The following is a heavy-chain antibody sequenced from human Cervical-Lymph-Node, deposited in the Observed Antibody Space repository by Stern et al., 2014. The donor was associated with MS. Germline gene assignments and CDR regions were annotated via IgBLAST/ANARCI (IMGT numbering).Heavy chain of an antibody. Sequence: VQLVESGAEVRKPGASVRVSCKVSGYSLSDLSMHWVRQAPGKGLEWLGGYDPEEGDTVYAQRFQGRVTMTEDTSTDTAYMELNSLRSDDTAVYHCATASRYDALDFLGQGTVVTVS. V-gene: IGHV1-24*01. CDR1: GYSLSDLS. CDR3: ATASRYDALDF. CDR2: YDPEEGDT. J-gene: IGHJ3*01.